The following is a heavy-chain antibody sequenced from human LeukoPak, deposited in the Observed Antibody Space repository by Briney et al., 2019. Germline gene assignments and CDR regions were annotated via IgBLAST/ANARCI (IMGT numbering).Heavy chain of an antibody. CDR2: IYTSGST. Sequence: SETLSLTCTVSGGSISSGSYYWSWIRQPAGKGLEWIVRIYTSGSTNYNPSLKSRITISVDTSKNQFSLKLSSVTAADTAVYYCARDFHYGSGSPSDYWGQGTLVAVSS. V-gene: IGHV4-61*02. CDR3: ARDFHYGSGSPSDY. CDR1: GGSISSGSYY. J-gene: IGHJ4*02. D-gene: IGHD3-10*01.